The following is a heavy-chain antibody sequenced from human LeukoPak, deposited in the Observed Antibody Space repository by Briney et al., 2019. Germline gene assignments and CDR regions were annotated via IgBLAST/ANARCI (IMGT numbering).Heavy chain of an antibody. CDR3: ARVGHIVAAGTYDW. CDR1: GASISSYY. V-gene: IGHV4-59*08. D-gene: IGHD6-13*01. Sequence: SETLSLTCTVSGASISSYYWSWIRQPPGKGLEWIGYISYSGSPNYNPSLKSRVTISADTSKNQFSLNLSSETAADTAVYYCARVGHIVAAGTYDWWGQGTLVTVSS. J-gene: IGHJ4*02. CDR2: ISYSGSP.